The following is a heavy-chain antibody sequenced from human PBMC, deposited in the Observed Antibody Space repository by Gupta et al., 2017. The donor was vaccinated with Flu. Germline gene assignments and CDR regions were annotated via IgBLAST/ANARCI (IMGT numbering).Heavy chain of an antibody. CDR3: ARDRDRWFGLKHYCMDV. D-gene: IGHD3-10*01. CDR1: GFTFNSYG. Sequence: QVQLVEFGGGVVQPGMSLRLPCAGSGFTFNSYGLHWVRRAPGKGLEWGALISYYGGSKYYVDSVSGRFTLSRDLSRNTLYLQRNSLRVEDTVIYYGARDRDRWFGLKHYCMDVWGQGTTVIVS. CDR2: ISYYGGSK. J-gene: IGHJ6*02. V-gene: IGHV3-30*03.